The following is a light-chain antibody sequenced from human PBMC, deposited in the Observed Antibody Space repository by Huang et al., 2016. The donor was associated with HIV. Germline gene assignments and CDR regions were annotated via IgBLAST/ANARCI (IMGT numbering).Light chain of an antibody. CDR2: GAS. V-gene: IGKV3-15*01. Sequence: EIVLTQSPATRSMSPGQRATLSCRASQSVSRNLAWFQQKPGQAPRLLIYGASTRATGIPSRVSGRGSGTEFPRTISSLQSEDFAVYYCQQYNNWPPMYTFGQGTKLEV. CDR1: QSVSRN. CDR3: QQYNNWPPMYT. J-gene: IGKJ2*01.